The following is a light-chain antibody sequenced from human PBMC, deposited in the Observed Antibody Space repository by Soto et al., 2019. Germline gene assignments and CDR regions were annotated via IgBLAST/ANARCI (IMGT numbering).Light chain of an antibody. CDR2: RAS. CDR1: QSVSSN. Sequence: EIVLTQSPATLSVSPGERATLSCGASQSVSSNLAWYQQKPGQAPRLLIYRASTRATGIPDRFSGSGSGTDFTLTISRLEPEDFAVYHCQQYGTSPWTFGQGTKVDIK. J-gene: IGKJ1*01. V-gene: IGKV3-20*01. CDR3: QQYGTSPWT.